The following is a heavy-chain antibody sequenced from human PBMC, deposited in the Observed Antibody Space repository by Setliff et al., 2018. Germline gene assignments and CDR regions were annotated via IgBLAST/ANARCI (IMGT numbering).Heavy chain of an antibody. Sequence: SETLSLTCTVSGGSISSSSYYWGWIRQPPGKGLEWIGSIYYSGSTYYNPSLKSRATISIDTSKNQFSLKLNSVTAADTAVYYCARDKRQYNFWSGYYGSWGNYFDYWGQGTLVTVSS. CDR3: ARDKRQYNFWSGYYGSWGNYFDY. CDR1: GGSISSSSYY. J-gene: IGHJ4*02. V-gene: IGHV4-39*07. CDR2: IYYSGST. D-gene: IGHD3-3*01.